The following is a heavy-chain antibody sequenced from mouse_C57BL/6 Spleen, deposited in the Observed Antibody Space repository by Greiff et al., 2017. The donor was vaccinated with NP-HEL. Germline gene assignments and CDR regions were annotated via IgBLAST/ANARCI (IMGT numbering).Heavy chain of an antibody. Sequence: VQLQESGPELVKPGASVKISCKASGYAFSSSWMNWVKQRPGKGLEWIGRIYPGDGDTNYNGKFKGKATLTADKSSSTAYMQLSSLTSEDSAVYFCARRRDYDPFDYWGQGTTLTVSS. CDR2: IYPGDGDT. V-gene: IGHV1-82*01. CDR3: ARRRDYDPFDY. D-gene: IGHD2-4*01. CDR1: GYAFSSSW. J-gene: IGHJ2*01.